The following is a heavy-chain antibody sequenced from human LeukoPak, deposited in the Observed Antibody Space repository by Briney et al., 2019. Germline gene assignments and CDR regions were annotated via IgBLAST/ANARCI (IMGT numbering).Heavy chain of an antibody. J-gene: IGHJ4*02. D-gene: IGHD6-6*01. CDR1: GGSIKSGGYY. CDR2: IYYSGSM. Sequence: SQTLSLTCTVSGGSIKSGGYYWSLIRQHPGKGLEWIGYIYYSGSMYYNSSLKSRLTMSVDTSKNQFSLRLTSVTVADTAVYYCARWSSSSEETDFDYWGQGTLVTVSS. CDR3: ARWSSSSEETDFDY. V-gene: IGHV4-31*03.